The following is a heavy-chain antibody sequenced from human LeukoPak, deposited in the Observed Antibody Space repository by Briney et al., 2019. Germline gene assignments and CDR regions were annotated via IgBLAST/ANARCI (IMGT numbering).Heavy chain of an antibody. D-gene: IGHD3-10*01. Sequence: GASVKVSCKASGYTFTSYGISWVRQAPGQGLEWMGWISAYNGNTNYAQKLQGRVTMTTDTSTSTAYMELRSPRSDDTAVYYCARAVMNYYGSGSYYRPNLYYFDYWGQGTLVTASS. CDR3: ARAVMNYYGSGSYYRPNLYYFDY. V-gene: IGHV1-18*01. J-gene: IGHJ4*02. CDR2: ISAYNGNT. CDR1: GYTFTSYG.